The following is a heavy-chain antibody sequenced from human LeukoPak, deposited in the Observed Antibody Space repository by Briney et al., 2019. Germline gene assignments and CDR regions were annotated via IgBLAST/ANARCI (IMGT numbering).Heavy chain of an antibody. CDR1: GYTFTGYY. Sequence: ASVKVSCKASGYTFTGYYMHWVRQAPGQGLEWMGWINPNSGGTNYAQKSQGRVTMTRDTSISTAYMELSRLRSDDTAVYYCAGIHTVTNYYYYGMDVWGQGTTVTVSS. CDR2: INPNSGGT. D-gene: IGHD4-11*01. J-gene: IGHJ6*02. CDR3: AGIHTVTNYYYYGMDV. V-gene: IGHV1-2*02.